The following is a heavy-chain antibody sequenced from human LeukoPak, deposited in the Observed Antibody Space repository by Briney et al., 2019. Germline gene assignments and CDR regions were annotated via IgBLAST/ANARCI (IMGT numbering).Heavy chain of an antibody. J-gene: IGHJ3*02. Sequence: PGGSLRLSCAASGFPFSSYAMSWVRQAPGKGLEWVSAISGSGGSTYYADSVKGRFTISRDNSKNTLYLQMNSLRAEDTALYYCAKKYSSTWYAFDIWGQGTMVTVSS. D-gene: IGHD6-13*01. CDR2: ISGSGGST. CDR3: AKKYSSTWYAFDI. CDR1: GFPFSSYA. V-gene: IGHV3-23*01.